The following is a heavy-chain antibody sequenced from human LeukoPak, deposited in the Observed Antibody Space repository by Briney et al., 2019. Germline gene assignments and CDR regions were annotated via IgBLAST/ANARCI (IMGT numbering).Heavy chain of an antibody. Sequence: PSETLSLTCTVSGGSISSYYWSWIRQPPGKGLEWIGYIYYSGSTDYNPSLKSRVTISVDTSKNQFSLKLSSVTAADTAVYYCARGRSSMVRGYYYYYMDVWGKGTTVTISS. CDR2: IYYSGST. CDR1: GGSISSYY. CDR3: ARGRSSMVRGYYYYYMDV. V-gene: IGHV4-59*01. J-gene: IGHJ6*03. D-gene: IGHD3-10*01.